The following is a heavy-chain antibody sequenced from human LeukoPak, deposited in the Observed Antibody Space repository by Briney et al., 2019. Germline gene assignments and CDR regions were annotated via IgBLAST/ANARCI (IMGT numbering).Heavy chain of an antibody. CDR2: ISGSGGST. J-gene: IGHJ4*02. V-gene: IGHV3-23*01. D-gene: IGHD6-13*01. CDR1: GFTFSSYA. Sequence: GGSLRLSCAASGFTFSSYAMSWVRQAPGKGLEWVSAISGSGGSTYYADSVKGRFTISRDNSKNTLYLQMNSLRAEDTAVYYCGSDSSSWYYDYWGQGTLVTVSS. CDR3: GSDSSSWYYDY.